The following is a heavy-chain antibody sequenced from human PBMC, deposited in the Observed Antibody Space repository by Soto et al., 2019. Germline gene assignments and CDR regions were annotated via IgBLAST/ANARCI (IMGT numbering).Heavy chain of an antibody. V-gene: IGHV3-13*05. CDR1: GFTFRDHD. J-gene: IGHJ6*02. Sequence: GSLRPSSAASGFTFRDHDMHWIRQATLKGLEWVSAIGTAGDPYYPGSVKGRFTISRENAKNSLYLQMNSLRAGDTAVYYCARTLEWFGELKVGYGMDVWGQGTTVTVS. CDR3: ARTLEWFGELKVGYGMDV. D-gene: IGHD3-10*01. CDR2: IGTAGDP.